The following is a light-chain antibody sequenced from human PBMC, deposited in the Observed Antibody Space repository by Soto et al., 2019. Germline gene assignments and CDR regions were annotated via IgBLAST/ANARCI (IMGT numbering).Light chain of an antibody. CDR3: QQYNDYSPWT. V-gene: IGKV1-5*01. CDR2: DAS. CDR1: QSISKR. Sequence: DIQMTPSPSTLSASLGDRVIVTCRASQSISKRLAWYQQKPGKAPNLLIYDASNLESGVPSRFSGRRSGTEFTLTISSLQPDDFATYYCQQYNDYSPWTFGQGTKVDI. J-gene: IGKJ1*01.